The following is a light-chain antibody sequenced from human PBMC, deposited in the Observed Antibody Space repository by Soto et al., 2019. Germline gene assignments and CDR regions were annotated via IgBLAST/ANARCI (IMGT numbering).Light chain of an antibody. V-gene: IGKV4-1*01. CDR2: WAS. Sequence: DIVMTQSPDSLAVSLGERATINCKSSQSVLYSSNNKNDLAWYQQKPGQPPKLLIYWASTRESGVPDRFSGSGSGTDFTHTISSLQAEDVAVYYCQQYYSTPPTFGQGTKVEIK. CDR1: QSVLYSSNNKND. CDR3: QQYYSTPPT. J-gene: IGKJ1*01.